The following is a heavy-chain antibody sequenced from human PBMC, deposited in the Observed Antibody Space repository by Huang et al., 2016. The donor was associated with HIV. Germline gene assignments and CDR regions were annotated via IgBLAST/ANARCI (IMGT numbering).Heavy chain of an antibody. D-gene: IGHD3-22*01. J-gene: IGHJ4*02. Sequence: QVQLVQSGAEVKKVGSSVKVSCKASGGTFSNYAISWVRLAPGHGLEWMGGSIPTFGTANCAQKFQGRVTITADGSTSTAYLELSSLRSEDTAVYFCARQLYDNTGYLMGARLHDWGQGTLVTVSS. CDR3: ARQLYDNTGYLMGARLHD. V-gene: IGHV1-69*13. CDR1: GGTFSNYA. CDR2: SIPTFGTA.